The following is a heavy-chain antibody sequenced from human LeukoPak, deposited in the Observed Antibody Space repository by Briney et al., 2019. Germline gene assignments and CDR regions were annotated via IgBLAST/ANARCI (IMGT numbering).Heavy chain of an antibody. J-gene: IGHJ4*02. CDR3: AKLWFGELGAVYFDY. D-gene: IGHD3-10*01. Sequence: QPGGSLRLSCAASGFRFSNYAMSWVRQAPGKGLEWASGIGGSGSSTYYADSVKGRFTISRDNSKNTLYLQMNSLRAEDTAVYYCAKLWFGELGAVYFDYWGQGTLVTVSS. V-gene: IGHV3-23*01. CDR2: IGGSGSST. CDR1: GFRFSNYA.